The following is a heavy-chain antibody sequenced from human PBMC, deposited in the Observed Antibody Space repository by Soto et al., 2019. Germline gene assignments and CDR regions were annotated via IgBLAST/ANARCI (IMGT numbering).Heavy chain of an antibody. CDR3: ARGDGYNSGYYYGMDV. D-gene: IGHD5-12*01. V-gene: IGHV1-3*01. CDR1: GYTFTNYA. Sequence: ASVKVSCKASGYTFTNYAMHWVRQAPGQRLEWMGWINAGNGNTNYAQKFQGRVTITADESTSTAYMELSSLRSEDTAVYYCARGDGYNSGYYYGMDVWGQGTTVTVS. CDR2: INAGNGNT. J-gene: IGHJ6*02.